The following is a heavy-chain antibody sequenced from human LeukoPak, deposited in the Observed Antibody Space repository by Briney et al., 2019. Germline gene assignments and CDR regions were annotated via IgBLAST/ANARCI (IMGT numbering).Heavy chain of an antibody. CDR3: ARDSSGSLDH. V-gene: IGHV3-43*01. D-gene: IGHD1-26*01. Sequence: GGSLRLSCAASGFTFSSYTMHWVRQTPGKGLEWVSLISWNAYSTSYGASVEGRFTISRDNNKGALNLQMNSLRTEDTGFYYCARDSSGSLDHWGQGTLVTVSS. J-gene: IGHJ4*02. CDR2: ISWNAYST. CDR1: GFTFSSYT.